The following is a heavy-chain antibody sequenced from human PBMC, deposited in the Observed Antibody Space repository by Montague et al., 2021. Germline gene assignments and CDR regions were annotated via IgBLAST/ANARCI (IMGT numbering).Heavy chain of an antibody. CDR1: GDSINGWY. J-gene: IGHJ4*02. CDR3: ARQGFYESGGFFI. V-gene: IGHV4-59*01. Sequence: SETLSLTCSVSGDSINGWYWSWIRQPPGKGLEWIGSVSYSGATNYNPSLKSRVTMSADTSKNQVSLKVNSVTAADTAVYYCARQGFYESGGFFIWGLGTLVTVSS. D-gene: IGHD3-22*01. CDR2: VSYSGAT.